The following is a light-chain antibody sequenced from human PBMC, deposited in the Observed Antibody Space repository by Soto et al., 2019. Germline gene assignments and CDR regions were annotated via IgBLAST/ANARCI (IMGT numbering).Light chain of an antibody. Sequence: EIVLTQSPGTLSSSPGERATLSCRASQSVRNNYLAWYQQKPGQPPRFLIYDVSTRAAGIPDRFSGSGSGTDLTPTISRLEPEDFSVYDCQHYGSTPLPLGGGTKLAIK. CDR3: QHYGSTPLP. V-gene: IGKV3-20*01. J-gene: IGKJ4*01. CDR1: QSVRNNY. CDR2: DVS.